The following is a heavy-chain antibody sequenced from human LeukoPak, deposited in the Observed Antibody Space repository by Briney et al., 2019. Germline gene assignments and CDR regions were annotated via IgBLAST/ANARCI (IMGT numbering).Heavy chain of an antibody. CDR2: MNPNSGNT. CDR1: GYTFTSYD. D-gene: IGHD4-11*01. Sequence: EASVKVSCKASGYTFTSYDINWVRQATGQGLEWMGWMNPNSGNTGYAQKFQGRVTMTRDTSISTAYMELSRLRSDDTAVYYCARVPDYKRAFDPWGQGTLVTVSS. J-gene: IGHJ5*02. CDR3: ARVPDYKRAFDP. V-gene: IGHV1-8*01.